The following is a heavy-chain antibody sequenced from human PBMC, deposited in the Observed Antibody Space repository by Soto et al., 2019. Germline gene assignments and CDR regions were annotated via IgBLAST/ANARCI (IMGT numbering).Heavy chain of an antibody. CDR3: ARVVPGAEAWFGP. CDR1: GYTFCNYC. J-gene: IGHJ5*02. D-gene: IGHD2-2*01. V-gene: IGHV1-18*01. CDR2: ISLYSDGT. Sequence: ASVNVSCKTAGYTFCNYCITWVRQAPGQPLEWLGWISLYSDGTNYTQKFQGRVSMTTDTSTTTAYMELRSLRSDDTAVYYCARVVPGAEAWFGPWGQGTLVTVSS.